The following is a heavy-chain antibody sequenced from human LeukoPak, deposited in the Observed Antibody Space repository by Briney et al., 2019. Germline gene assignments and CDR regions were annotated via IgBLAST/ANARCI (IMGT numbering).Heavy chain of an antibody. CDR3: ARDGAVAGTRNVDY. J-gene: IGHJ4*02. CDR2: IWYDGSNK. Sequence: GGSLRLSCAASGFTFSSYGMHWVRQAPGKGLEWVAVIWYDGSNKYYADSVKGRFTISRDNSKNTLYLQMNSLRADDTAVYYCARDGAVAGTRNVDYWGQGTLVTVSS. CDR1: GFTFSSYG. D-gene: IGHD6-19*01. V-gene: IGHV3-33*01.